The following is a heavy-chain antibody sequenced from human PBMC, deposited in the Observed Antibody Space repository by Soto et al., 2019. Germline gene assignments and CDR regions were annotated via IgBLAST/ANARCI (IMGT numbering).Heavy chain of an antibody. CDR1: GFTFSSYG. Sequence: HPGGVPRLSCAASGFTFSSYGMHWVRQAPGKGLEWVAVISYDGSNKYYADSVKGRFTISRDNSKNTLYLQMNSLRAEDTAVYYCAKDRDAYSSSGPEAYWGQGTLVTVSS. D-gene: IGHD6-6*01. CDR3: AKDRDAYSSSGPEAY. V-gene: IGHV3-30*18. CDR2: ISYDGSNK. J-gene: IGHJ4*02.